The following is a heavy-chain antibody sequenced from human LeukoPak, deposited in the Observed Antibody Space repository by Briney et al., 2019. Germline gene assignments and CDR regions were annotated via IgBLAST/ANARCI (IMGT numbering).Heavy chain of an antibody. CDR1: GGSISSGDYY. J-gene: IGHJ2*01. D-gene: IGHD2-2*01. CDR3: ARDIVVVPAALPNYWYFDL. CDR2: IYYSGST. Sequence: PSETLSLTCTVSGGSISSGDYYWSWIRQPPGKGLEWIGYIYYSGSTYYNPSLKSRVTISVDTSKNQFSLKLSSVTAADTAVYYCARDIVVVPAALPNYWYFDLWGRGTLVTVSS. V-gene: IGHV4-30-4*01.